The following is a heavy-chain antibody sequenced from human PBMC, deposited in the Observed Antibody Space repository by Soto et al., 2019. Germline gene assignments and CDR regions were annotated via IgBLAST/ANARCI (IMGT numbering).Heavy chain of an antibody. J-gene: IGHJ5*02. CDR1: GYTFTSYD. Sequence: QVQLVQSGAEVKKPGASVKVSCKASGYTFTSYDISWVRQAPGQGLEWMGWISAYNGNTNYAQKLQGRVTMTTDTSTSTAYMELRSLRSDDTAVYYCARDPRITIFGVVYYNWFDPWGQGTLVTVSS. CDR2: ISAYNGNT. CDR3: ARDPRITIFGVVYYNWFDP. D-gene: IGHD3-3*01. V-gene: IGHV1-18*01.